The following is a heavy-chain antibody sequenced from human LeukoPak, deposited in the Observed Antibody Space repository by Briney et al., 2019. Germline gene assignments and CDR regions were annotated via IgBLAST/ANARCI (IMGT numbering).Heavy chain of an antibody. Sequence: GGSLRLSCAASGFTFSSYGMHWVRQAPGKGLEWVAVISYDGSNKYYADSVKGRFTISRDNSKNTLYLQMNSLRAEDTAVHYCAKDQEWIQLWLGAFDIWGQGTMVTVSS. CDR2: ISYDGSNK. CDR1: GFTFSSYG. V-gene: IGHV3-30*18. D-gene: IGHD5-18*01. CDR3: AKDQEWIQLWLGAFDI. J-gene: IGHJ3*02.